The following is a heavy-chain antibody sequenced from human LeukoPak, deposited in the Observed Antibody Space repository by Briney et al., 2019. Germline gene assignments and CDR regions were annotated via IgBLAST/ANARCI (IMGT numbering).Heavy chain of an antibody. V-gene: IGHV3-30*04. J-gene: IGHJ3*02. D-gene: IGHD6-25*01. CDR1: GFTFSSYA. CDR2: ISYDGSNK. Sequence: GGSLRLSCAASGFTFSSYAMHWVRQAPGKGLEWVAVISYDGSNKYYADSVKGRFTISRDNSKNTLYLQMNSLRAEDTAVYYCARRSAAKDAFDIWGQGTMVTVSS. CDR3: ARRSAAKDAFDI.